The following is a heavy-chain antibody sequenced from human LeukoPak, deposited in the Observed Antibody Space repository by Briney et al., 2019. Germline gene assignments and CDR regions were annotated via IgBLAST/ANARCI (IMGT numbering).Heavy chain of an antibody. CDR3: AKGAYFYIEMGYFDY. CDR2: IVASSGST. CDR1: GFSISNSA. D-gene: IGHD2/OR15-2a*01. V-gene: IGHV3-23*01. Sequence: PGGSLRLSCAASGFSISNSAMSWVRQAPGKGLEWVSLIVASSGSTFYADSVKGRFSISRESSQNPLYLQINSLRAGEMAVYYCAKGAYFYIEMGYFDYWGQGTLVTVSS. J-gene: IGHJ4*02.